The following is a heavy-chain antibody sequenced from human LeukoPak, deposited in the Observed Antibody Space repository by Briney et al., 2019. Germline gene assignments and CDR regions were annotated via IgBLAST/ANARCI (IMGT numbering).Heavy chain of an antibody. CDR1: GFTFSNSW. D-gene: IGHD6-13*01. V-gene: IGHV3-74*03. J-gene: IGHJ5*02. Sequence: GGSLRLSCVASGFTFSNSWMHWVRQAPGKGLVWVARINSDGSSTTYADSVKGRFTISRDNAKNTLYLQMNSLRVDDTAEYYCTRAYQQHLINWFDPWGQGTLVTVSS. CDR2: INSDGSST. CDR3: TRAYQQHLINWFDP.